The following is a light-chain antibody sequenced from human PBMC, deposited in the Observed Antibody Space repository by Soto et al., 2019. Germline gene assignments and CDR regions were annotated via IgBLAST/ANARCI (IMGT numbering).Light chain of an antibody. J-gene: IGKJ1*01. CDR2: AAS. CDR3: LQYYDYPWT. CDR1: QGVGNG. V-gene: IGKV1-6*01. Sequence: AIQMTQSPSSLSASVGDRVTVTCRASQGVGNGFGWYQHKPGKAPKLLIFAASTLQTGVPSRFSGSGSGTDFTLTISGLQSEDSATYYCLQYYDYPWTFGQGTKVEVK.